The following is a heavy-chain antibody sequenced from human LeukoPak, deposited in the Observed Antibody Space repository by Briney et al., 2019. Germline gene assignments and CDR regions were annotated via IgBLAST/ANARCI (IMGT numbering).Heavy chain of an antibody. D-gene: IGHD6-6*01. CDR1: GFPFSRYS. V-gene: IGHV3-21*01. J-gene: IGHJ4*02. CDR2: ITSSSGYI. Sequence: KTGGSLRLSCAASGFPFSRYSMHWVRQAPGKGLEWVSSITSSSGYIHYADSVKGRFTISRDNAKNSLYLQMHSLRAEDTAVYYCAREITSSSSFDSWGQGTLVTVSS. CDR3: AREITSSSSFDS.